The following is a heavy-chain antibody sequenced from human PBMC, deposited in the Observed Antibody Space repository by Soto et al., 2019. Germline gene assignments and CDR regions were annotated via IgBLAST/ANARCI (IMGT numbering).Heavy chain of an antibody. Sequence: EVQLVESGGGLVKPGGSLRLSCAASGFTFSSYSMNWVRQAPGKGLEWVSSISSSSSYIYYADSVKGRFTISRDNAKNSLYLQMNSLRAEDTAVYYCASQETYYAILTGYYPKYFALWGRGTLVTVSS. D-gene: IGHD3-9*01. CDR3: ASQETYYAILTGYYPKYFAL. CDR1: GFTFSSYS. J-gene: IGHJ2*01. CDR2: ISSSSSYI. V-gene: IGHV3-21*01.